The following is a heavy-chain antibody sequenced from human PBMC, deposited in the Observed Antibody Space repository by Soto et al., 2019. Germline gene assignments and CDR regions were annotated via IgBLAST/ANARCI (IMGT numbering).Heavy chain of an antibody. Sequence: GASVKVSCKASGYTFTGYYMHWVRQAPGQGREGMGWINPNSGGTKYAQKFQGRVTMTRDTPISTAYMELSRLRSDDTAVYYCASTYLAAAGLDYYYYYGMDVWGQGTTVTVSS. CDR3: ASTYLAAAGLDYYYYYGMDV. J-gene: IGHJ6*02. V-gene: IGHV1-2*02. CDR1: GYTFTGYY. D-gene: IGHD6-13*01. CDR2: INPNSGGT.